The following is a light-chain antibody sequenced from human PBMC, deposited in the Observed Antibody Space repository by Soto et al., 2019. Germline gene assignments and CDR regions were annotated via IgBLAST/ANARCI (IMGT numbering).Light chain of an antibody. CDR2: KAS. CDR3: QHCMDLPRT. CDR1: QSITSW. V-gene: IGKV1-5*03. Sequence: DIQMTQSPSNLSASVGDRVTITCRASQSITSWLAWYQHKPGKAPKRLIYKASTLESGGPSRFSGSGSGTEFTLTISSLQSDEFATYYCQHCMDLPRTFGQGTQVEIK. J-gene: IGKJ1*01.